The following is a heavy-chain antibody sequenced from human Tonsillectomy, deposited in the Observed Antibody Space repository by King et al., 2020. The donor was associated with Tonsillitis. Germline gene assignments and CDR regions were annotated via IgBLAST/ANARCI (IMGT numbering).Heavy chain of an antibody. D-gene: IGHD5-24*01. CDR1: GFTFNNFG. CDR3: AKGGDGFGY. Sequence: GQLVQSGGGVVQPGGSLRLSCAASGFTFNNFGMHWVRQAPGKGPEWVAFIRSDGSNTFYADSVKGRFAISRDNSKNTLFLQMNSLRADDTALYYCAKGGDGFGYWGQGTLVTVSS. J-gene: IGHJ4*02. V-gene: IGHV3-30*02. CDR2: IRSDGSNT.